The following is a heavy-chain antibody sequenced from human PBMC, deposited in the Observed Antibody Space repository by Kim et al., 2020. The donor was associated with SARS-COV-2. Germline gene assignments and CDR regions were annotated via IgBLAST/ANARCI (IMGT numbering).Heavy chain of an antibody. CDR3: ARSEGPGYCSSTSCYTPGQYFYYGMDV. V-gene: IGHV4-59*13. J-gene: IGHJ6*02. CDR1: GGSISSYY. CDR2: IYYSGST. Sequence: SETLSLTCTVSGGSISSYYWSWIRQPPGKGLEWIGYIYYSGSTNYNPSLKSRVTISVDTSKNQFSLKLSSVTAADTAVYYCARSEGPGYCSSTSCYTPGQYFYYGMDVWGQGTTVTVSS. D-gene: IGHD2-2*02.